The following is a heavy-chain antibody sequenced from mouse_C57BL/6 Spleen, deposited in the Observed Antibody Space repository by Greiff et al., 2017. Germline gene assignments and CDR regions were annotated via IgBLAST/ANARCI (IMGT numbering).Heavy chain of an antibody. D-gene: IGHD3-2*02. CDR1: GYTFTDYE. CDR2: IDPETGGT. V-gene: IGHV1-15*01. Sequence: VQVVESGAELVRPGASVTLSCKASGYTFTDYEMHWVKQTPVHGLEWIGAIDPETGGTAYNQKFKGKAILTADKSSSTAYMELRSLTSEASAVYYYKSWGGQDASAWFAYWGQGTMVTVSA. J-gene: IGHJ3*01. CDR3: KSWGGQDASAWFAY.